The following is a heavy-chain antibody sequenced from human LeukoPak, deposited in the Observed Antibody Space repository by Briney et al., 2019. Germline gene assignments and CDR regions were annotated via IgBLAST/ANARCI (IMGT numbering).Heavy chain of an antibody. J-gene: IGHJ4*02. V-gene: IGHV3-66*01. CDR2: IYSGGST. D-gene: IGHD7-27*01. CDR1: GFTVSSNY. CDR3: ARANWGHPMYYFDY. Sequence: GGSLRLSCAASGFTVSSNYMGWVRQAPGKGLEWVSIIYSGGSTYYADSVKGRFTISRDNSKNTLYLQMNSLRAEDTAVYYCARANWGHPMYYFDYWGQGTLVTVSS.